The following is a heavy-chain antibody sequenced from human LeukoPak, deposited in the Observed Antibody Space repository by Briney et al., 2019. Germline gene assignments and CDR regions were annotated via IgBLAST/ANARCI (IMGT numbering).Heavy chain of an antibody. CDR2: TSSSDAGT. J-gene: IGHJ4*02. D-gene: IGHD2-15*01. V-gene: IGHV3-23*01. CDR3: ARAPVTSCRGAFCYPFDI. Sequence: GGSLRLSCAASGFALSSYAMSWVRQAPGKGLEWVSATSSSDAGTYHAESVRGRFTISRDNSKNTLYLQMNSLRADDAAVYYCARAPVTSCRGAFCYPFDIWGQGTLVTVSS. CDR1: GFALSSYA.